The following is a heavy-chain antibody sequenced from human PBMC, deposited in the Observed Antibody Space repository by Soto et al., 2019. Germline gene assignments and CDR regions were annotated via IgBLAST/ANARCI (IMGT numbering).Heavy chain of an antibody. J-gene: IGHJ4*02. V-gene: IGHV1-2*02. CDR1: GYPFTDLY. CDR2: IDPRSGAS. D-gene: IGHD3-16*01. CDR3: ARDNYGPLGY. Sequence: ASVKVSCKPSGYPFTDLYIHWVRQAPGLGLEWMGWIDPRSGASRKTQRFQGRFTMTRDTSTNTVYMELSSLRSDATAVYFCARDNYGPLGYWGQGTLGTVSS.